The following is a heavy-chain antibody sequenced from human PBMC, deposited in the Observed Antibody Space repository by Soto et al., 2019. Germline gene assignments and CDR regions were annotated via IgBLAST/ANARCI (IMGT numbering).Heavy chain of an antibody. V-gene: IGHV4-39*01. D-gene: IGHD3-3*01. J-gene: IGHJ4*02. CDR2: IYYSGST. Sequence: SETLSLTCTVSGGSISSSSYYWGWIRQPPGKGLEWIGSIYYSGSTYYNPSLKSRVTISVDTSKNQFSLKLSSVTAADTAVYYCASGNVLRFLEWSQTPDYWGQGTLVTVSS. CDR1: GGSISSSSYY. CDR3: ASGNVLRFLEWSQTPDY.